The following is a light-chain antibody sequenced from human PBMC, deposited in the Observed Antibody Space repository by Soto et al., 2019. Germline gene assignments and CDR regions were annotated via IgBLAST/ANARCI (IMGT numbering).Light chain of an antibody. CDR2: WAS. J-gene: IGKJ1*01. CDR1: QSVLYSSNNKNY. Sequence: DIVMTQSPDSLAVSLGERATINCKSSQSVLYSSNNKNYLAWYQQKPGQPPKLLIYWASTRESGVPDRFSGSGSGTDFTLTISNLQAEDVAVYYCQQYYRPWTFGQGTKLEIK. CDR3: QQYYRPWT. V-gene: IGKV4-1*01.